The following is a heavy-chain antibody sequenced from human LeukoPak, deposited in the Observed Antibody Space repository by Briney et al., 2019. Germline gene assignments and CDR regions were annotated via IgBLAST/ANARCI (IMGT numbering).Heavy chain of an antibody. D-gene: IGHD3-3*01. CDR3: ARCNTYYDFWSGYRIFDY. CDR2: INHSGST. V-gene: IGHV4-34*01. J-gene: IGHJ4*02. CDR1: GGSFSGYY. Sequence: SETLSLTCAVYGGSFSGYYWSWIRQPPGKGLEWIGEINHSGSTNYNPSLKSRVTKSVDTSKNQFSLKPSSVTAADTAVYYCARCNTYYDFWSGYRIFDYWGQGTLVTVSS.